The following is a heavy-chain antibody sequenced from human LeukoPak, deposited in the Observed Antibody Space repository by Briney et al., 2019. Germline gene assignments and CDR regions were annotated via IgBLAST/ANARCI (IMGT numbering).Heavy chain of an antibody. CDR1: GYSFTGYY. CDR3: ATLHSRSWPLDGMDV. V-gene: IGHV1-2*02. Sequence: ASVKVSCKASGYSFTGYYMHWVRQAPGQGLEWMGWINPNSGGTNYAQKFQGRVTMTRDTSISTAYMELSRLRSDDTAVYYCATLHSRSWPLDGMDVWGQGTTVTASS. CDR2: INPNSGGT. J-gene: IGHJ6*02. D-gene: IGHD6-13*01.